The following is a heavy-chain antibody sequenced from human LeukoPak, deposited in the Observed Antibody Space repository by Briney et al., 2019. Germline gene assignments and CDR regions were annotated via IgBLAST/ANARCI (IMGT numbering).Heavy chain of an antibody. CDR2: IHYDGTNE. J-gene: IGHJ5*02. Sequence: GGSLRLSRAASGFTFSSYGMHWVRQAPGKGLEWVAFIHYDGTNEYYADSVKGRFTISRDNFKNTLSLQMNGLRVGDTALYYCVNSGFDPWGQGTLVSVSS. V-gene: IGHV3-30*02. CDR1: GFTFSSYG. D-gene: IGHD3-10*01. CDR3: VNSGFDP.